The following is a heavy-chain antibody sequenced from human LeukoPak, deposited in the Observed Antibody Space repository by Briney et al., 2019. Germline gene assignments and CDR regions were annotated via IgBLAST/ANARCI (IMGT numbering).Heavy chain of an antibody. D-gene: IGHD3-9*01. J-gene: IGHJ2*01. CDR1: GFTFSSYG. V-gene: IGHV3-7*04. CDR3: ARDTLTEILTAYRYWYFDL. CDR2: INQDGSEK. Sequence: GGSLRLSCAASGFTFSSYGMHWVRQAPGRGLEWVANINQDGSEKYFVDSVKGRFTISRDNAKNSLYLQMDSLRAEDTAVYYCARDTLTEILTAYRYWYFDLGGRGTLVTVSS.